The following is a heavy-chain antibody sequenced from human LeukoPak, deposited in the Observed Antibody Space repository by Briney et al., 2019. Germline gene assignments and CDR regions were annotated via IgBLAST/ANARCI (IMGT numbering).Heavy chain of an antibody. Sequence: HPGGSLRLSCAASGFTFSNYWMSWVRQAPGKGLEWVANIKQDGSEKYYADSVKGRFTISRDNAKSSLYLQLNSLRVEDTAVYHCASTQTFDYWGQGTLVTVPS. CDR2: IKQDGSEK. CDR1: GFTFSNYW. CDR3: ASTQTFDY. J-gene: IGHJ4*02. V-gene: IGHV3-7*05.